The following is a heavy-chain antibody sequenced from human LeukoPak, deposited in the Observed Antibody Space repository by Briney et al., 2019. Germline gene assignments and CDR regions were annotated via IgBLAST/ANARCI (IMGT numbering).Heavy chain of an antibody. CDR2: VNPNSGDT. Sequence: GASVKVSCKASGYTFTGYYMHWVRQAPGQGLEWMGWVNPNSGDTNFAQNFQGRVTMTSDTSITTAYMELSRLTSDDTAVYYCARYLSPSAFDFWGQGTLVTVSS. CDR3: ARYLSPSAFDF. D-gene: IGHD2/OR15-2a*01. V-gene: IGHV1-2*02. CDR1: GYTFTGYY. J-gene: IGHJ4*02.